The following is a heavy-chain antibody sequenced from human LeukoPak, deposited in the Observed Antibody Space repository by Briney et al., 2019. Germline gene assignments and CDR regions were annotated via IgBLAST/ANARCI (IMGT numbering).Heavy chain of an antibody. D-gene: IGHD5-24*01. CDR2: IYYSGST. CDR3: ARLRWLQLIDY. J-gene: IGHJ4*02. V-gene: IGHV4-59*01. CDR1: GGSISSYY. Sequence: SETLSLTCTVSGGSISSYYWSWIRQPPGKGLEWIGYIYYSGSTNYNPSLKSRVTISVDTSQNQFSLKLSSVTAADTAVYYCARLRWLQLIDYWGQGTLVTVSS.